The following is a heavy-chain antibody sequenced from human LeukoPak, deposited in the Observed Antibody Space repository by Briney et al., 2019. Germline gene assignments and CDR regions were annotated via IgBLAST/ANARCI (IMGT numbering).Heavy chain of an antibody. V-gene: IGHV4-4*07. CDR2: IYTSGST. Sequence: PSDTLSLTCTVSGGSISRYYWSWIRQPAGKGLEWIGRIYTSGSTNYNPSLKSRVTMSVDTSKNQFSLKLSSVTAADTAVYYCARGNYDFWSETQIRDAFVSWGEGTMVTVSS. CDR1: GGSISRYY. D-gene: IGHD3-3*01. CDR3: ARGNYDFWSETQIRDAFVS. J-gene: IGHJ3*02.